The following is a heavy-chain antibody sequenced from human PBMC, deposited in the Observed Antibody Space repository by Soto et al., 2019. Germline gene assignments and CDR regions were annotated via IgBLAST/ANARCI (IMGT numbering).Heavy chain of an antibody. D-gene: IGHD3-10*01. J-gene: IGHJ4*02. V-gene: IGHV3-15*07. CDR3: TTGLGY. CDR1: GLTFKNAW. Sequence: EVQLVESGGGLVKPGASLRLSCVASGLTFKNAWMNWVRQAPGKGLEWVGRIKNKADGGTTDYAAPVEGRFTISRDDSKNTLYLEMNSLKTEDTAMYYCTTGLGYWGQGTLVTVSS. CDR2: IKNKADGGTT.